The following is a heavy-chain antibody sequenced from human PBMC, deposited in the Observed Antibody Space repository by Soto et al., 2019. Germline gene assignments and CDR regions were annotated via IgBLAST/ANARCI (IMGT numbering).Heavy chain of an antibody. J-gene: IGHJ3*02. Sequence: TGGSLRLSCAASGVTCSSYAMSCVRQDPGKGLEWVSTISYIGGRTFHADSVKGRFTISRDNSKNTVSLQMNSLRAEDTAVYYCAKTYGSGRYGPEETHDAFDIWGQGTMVTVSS. CDR2: ISYIGGRT. CDR1: GVTCSSYA. CDR3: AKTYGSGRYGPEETHDAFDI. D-gene: IGHD3-10*01. V-gene: IGHV3-23*01.